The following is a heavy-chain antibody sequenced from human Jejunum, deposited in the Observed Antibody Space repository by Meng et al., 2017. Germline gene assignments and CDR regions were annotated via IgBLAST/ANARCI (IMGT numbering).Heavy chain of an antibody. CDR3: AKLTSL. CDR2: ISSSDGRT. Sequence: EVQLVDSGGGLDQPGGSLRLSCAACGFTFSNSAMSWVRQAPGKGLEWVSVISSSDGRTYYADSVRGRFTISRDTSKNTLYLQMISLRAEDTAVYYCAKLTSLWGQGTLVTVSS. CDR1: GFTFSNSA. D-gene: IGHD3-16*01. J-gene: IGHJ4*02. V-gene: IGHV3-23*04.